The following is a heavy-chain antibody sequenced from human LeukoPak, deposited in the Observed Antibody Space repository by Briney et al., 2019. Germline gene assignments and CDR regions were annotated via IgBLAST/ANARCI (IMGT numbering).Heavy chain of an antibody. CDR3: AKDWELGS. J-gene: IGHJ5*02. CDR1: GASISSYY. V-gene: IGHV4-59*01. CDR2: IYIRGST. Sequence: SETLSLTCSVSGASISSYYWNWIRQPPGKGLEWIGNIYIRGSTNYNPSLKRRVTISLDTSKDQFSLKLTSVTAADTAFYYCAKDWELGSWGQGTLVTVSS. D-gene: IGHD1-26*01.